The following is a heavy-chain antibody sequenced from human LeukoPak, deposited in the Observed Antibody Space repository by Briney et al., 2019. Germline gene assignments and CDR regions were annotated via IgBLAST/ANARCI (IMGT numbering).Heavy chain of an antibody. J-gene: IGHJ1*01. V-gene: IGHV1-8*02. Sequence: ASVKVSCKASGYTFTSYDINWVRQAPGQGLEWMGWMNPKSGNTGYAQKLQDRVAMTRVTSINTAYMELRSLTPKDTAVYYCARGRGIGELSIGGQGTLVTVSP. CDR3: ARGRGIGELSI. CDR2: MNPKSGNT. D-gene: IGHD3-10*01. CDR1: GYTFTSYD.